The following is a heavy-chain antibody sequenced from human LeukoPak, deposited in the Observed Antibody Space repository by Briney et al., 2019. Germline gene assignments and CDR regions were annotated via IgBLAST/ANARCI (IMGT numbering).Heavy chain of an antibody. CDR3: ARDVATTPRGLSDY. D-gene: IGHD5-24*01. V-gene: IGHV1-69*04. CDR1: GGTFSSYA. CDR2: IIPILGIA. J-gene: IGHJ4*02. Sequence: SVKVSCKASGGTFSSYAISWVRQAPGQGLEWMGRIIPILGIANYAQKFQGRVTITADKSTSTAYMELSSLRSEDTAVYYCARDVATTPRGLSDYWGQGTLVTVSS.